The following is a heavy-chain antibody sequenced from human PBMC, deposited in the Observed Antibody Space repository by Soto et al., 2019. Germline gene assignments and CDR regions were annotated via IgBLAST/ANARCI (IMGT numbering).Heavy chain of an antibody. CDR2: ISGSGGGT. V-gene: IGHV3-23*01. CDR3: AREITMFRGVVDGFDI. Sequence: GGSLRLSCAASGFTFSTYALTWVRQAPGKGLEWVSAISGSGGGTHYADSVKDRFTVSRDTSKNTLYLQMDSLGAEDTAVYYCAREITMFRGVVDGFDIWGQGTMVTVSS. J-gene: IGHJ3*02. CDR1: GFTFSTYA. D-gene: IGHD3-10*01.